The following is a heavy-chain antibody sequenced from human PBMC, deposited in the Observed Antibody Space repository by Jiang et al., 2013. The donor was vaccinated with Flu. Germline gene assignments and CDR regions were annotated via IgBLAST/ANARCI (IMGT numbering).Heavy chain of an antibody. J-gene: IGHJ4*02. Sequence: ASGFTFSNYAMHWVRQVPGKGLEWVAIIWYDGSNKYYADSVKGRFTLSRDNSKNTLYLQMNSLRTEDTAVYYCARVRGGATTSLIQWGQGTLVTVSS. CDR2: IWYDGSNK. CDR3: ARVRGGATTSLIQ. CDR1: GFTFSNYA. D-gene: IGHD2-21*01. V-gene: IGHV3-33*01.